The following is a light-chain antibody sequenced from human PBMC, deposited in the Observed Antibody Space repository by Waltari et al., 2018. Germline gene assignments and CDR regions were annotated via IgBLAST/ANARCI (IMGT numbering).Light chain of an antibody. CDR2: GAS. J-gene: IGKJ1*01. CDR3: QHYVRLPAT. V-gene: IGKV3-20*01. CDR1: QSVTRA. Sequence: ILLTQSARTQSLHPLGIATLSCRASQSVTRALAWYQQKPGQAPRLLSYGASNRATGIPDRFSGSGSGTDFSLTISRLEPEDFAVYYCQHYVRLPATFGQGTKVEIK.